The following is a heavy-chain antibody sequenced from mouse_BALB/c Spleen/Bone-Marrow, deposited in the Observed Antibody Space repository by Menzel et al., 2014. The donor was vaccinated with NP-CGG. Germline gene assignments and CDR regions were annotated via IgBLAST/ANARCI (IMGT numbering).Heavy chain of an antibody. CDR1: YFTFTDYY. CDR2: IRNKANGYTT. D-gene: IGHD1-1*01. J-gene: IGHJ2*01. V-gene: IGHV7-3*02. CDR3: ARDNYGRDY. Sequence: EVKLVESGGGLVQPGGSLRLSCATSYFTFTDYYMSWVRQPPGKALEWLGFIRNKANGYTTEYSASVKGRFTISRDNSQSILYLQMNTLRAEDSATYYCARDNYGRDYWGQGTTLTVSS.